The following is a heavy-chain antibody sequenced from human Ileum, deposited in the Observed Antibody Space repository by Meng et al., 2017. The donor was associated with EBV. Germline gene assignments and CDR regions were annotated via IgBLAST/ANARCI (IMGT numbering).Heavy chain of an antibody. V-gene: IGHV4-4*02. CDR1: GGSISVINW. J-gene: IGHJ4*02. Sequence: QVQLQDSGPGLVDPSGTLSLTCAGSGGSISVINWWSWVRQSPEKGLEWIGEMSDSGITHYNPSLKSRVTISADKSNNQFSLKLTSVTSADTAVYFCAKNGEKYFEYWGQGTLVTVSS. CDR3: AKNGEKYFEY. CDR2: MSDSGIT.